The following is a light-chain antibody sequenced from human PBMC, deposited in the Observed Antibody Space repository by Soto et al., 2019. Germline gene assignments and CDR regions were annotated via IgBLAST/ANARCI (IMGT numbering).Light chain of an antibody. CDR2: GAS. CDR1: QSVSNY. V-gene: IGKV3-20*01. Sequence: EIVLTQSPGTLSLSPGERATLSCRASQSVSNYLAWYQRKPGQAPRLLIHGASSRATGIPDRFSGSGSGTDFTLTISRLEPEDFAVYYCHQYGGSPQTFGQGTKVDIK. CDR3: HQYGGSPQT. J-gene: IGKJ1*01.